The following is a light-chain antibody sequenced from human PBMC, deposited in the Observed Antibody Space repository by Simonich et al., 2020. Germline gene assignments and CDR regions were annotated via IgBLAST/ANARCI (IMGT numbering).Light chain of an antibody. V-gene: IGKV3-11*01. J-gene: IGKJ4*01. CDR1: QSCSSY. CDR2: DAS. CDR3: QQRSNWPT. Sequence: EIVLTQSPATLSLSPGERATLSCRASQSCSSYLAWYQQKPGQAPRLLIYDASNRASCIPARFSGSGSGTDFTLTISSLEPEDFAVYYCQQRSNWPTFGGGTKVEIK.